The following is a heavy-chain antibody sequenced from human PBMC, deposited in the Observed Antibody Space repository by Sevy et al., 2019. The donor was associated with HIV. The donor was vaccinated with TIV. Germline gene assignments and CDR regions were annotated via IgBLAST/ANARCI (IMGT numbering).Heavy chain of an antibody. J-gene: IGHJ3*02. CDR3: ASLPNNYYDSSGYSWNDAFDI. D-gene: IGHD3-22*01. Sequence: GGSLRLSCAASGFTFSSYGMHWVRQAPGKGLEWVAVIWNDRSNKHYADSVKGRFTISRNNSKNTLYLQMNSLRAEDTAVYYCASLPNNYYDSSGYSWNDAFDIWGQGTMVTVSS. V-gene: IGHV3-33*01. CDR1: GFTFSSYG. CDR2: IWNDRSNK.